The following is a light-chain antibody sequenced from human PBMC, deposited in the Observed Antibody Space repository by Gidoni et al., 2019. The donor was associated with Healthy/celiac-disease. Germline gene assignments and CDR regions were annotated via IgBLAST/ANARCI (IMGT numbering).Light chain of an antibody. J-gene: IGKJ3*01. V-gene: IGKV1-9*01. CDR2: AAS. CDR3: QQLNSYPLT. CDR1: QGISSH. Sequence: DIQLTQSPSFLSASVGDRVTITCRASQGISSHLAGYQQKPGKAPKLLIYAASTLQSGVPSRFSGSGSGTEFTLTISSLQPEDFATYYCQQLNSYPLTFGPGTKVDIK.